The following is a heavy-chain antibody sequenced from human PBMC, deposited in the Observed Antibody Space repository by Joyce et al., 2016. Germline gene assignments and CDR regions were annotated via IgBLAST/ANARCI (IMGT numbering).Heavy chain of an antibody. CDR3: TRSLPHGDGDKKATDF. Sequence: VLLFQSGTAPKEPWASMTVSCKTSGYTITSYPRNWVRQAPGQGLEWMGRIHAGSGVTMYSQKFHDRVSISRDTSASTVFLEVRGLISADTATYYCTRSLPHGDGDKKATDFWGQGTLVTVSS. J-gene: IGHJ4*02. CDR1: GYTITSYP. V-gene: IGHV1-3*01. D-gene: IGHD4-17*01. CDR2: IHAGSGVT.